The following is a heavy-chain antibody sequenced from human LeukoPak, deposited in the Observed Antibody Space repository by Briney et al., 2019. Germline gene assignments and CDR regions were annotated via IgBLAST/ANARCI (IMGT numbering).Heavy chain of an antibody. CDR2: ISYDGSNK. V-gene: IGHV3-30-3*01. J-gene: IGHJ3*02. Sequence: PGGSLRLSCAASGFTFSSYAMHWVRQAPGKGLEWVAVISYDGSNKYYADSVKGRFTISRDNAKNMLYLQMNSLRAEDTAVYYCARTTVVTPAFDIWGQGTMVTVSS. CDR3: ARTTVVTPAFDI. D-gene: IGHD4-23*01. CDR1: GFTFSSYA.